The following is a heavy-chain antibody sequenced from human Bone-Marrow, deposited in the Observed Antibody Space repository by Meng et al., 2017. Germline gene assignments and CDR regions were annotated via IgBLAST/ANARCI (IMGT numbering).Heavy chain of an antibody. CDR2: IYHSGST. V-gene: IGHV4-4*02. CDR3: ASGGGFFDY. D-gene: IGHD5-24*01. J-gene: IGHJ4*02. Sequence: QVHLQESGPGLVKPSGTLSLTCAVSGGSISSSTWWSWVRQPPGKGLEWIGDIYHSGSTNYKPSLKSRVTRSLDKSNNQFSLKLSSVTAADTAVYYCASGGGFFDYWGQGALVTVSS. CDR1: GGSISSSTW.